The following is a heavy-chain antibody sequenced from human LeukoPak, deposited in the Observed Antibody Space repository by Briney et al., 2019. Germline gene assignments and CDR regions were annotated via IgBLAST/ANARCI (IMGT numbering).Heavy chain of an antibody. V-gene: IGHV2-70*11. J-gene: IGHJ4*02. CDR1: GSSLSTRGIR. Sequence: SGPALSKPTPTLTLTCSISGSSLSTRGIRVSWVRQPPGKAVEWLTRIAWDDDKYYSTYLKTRLTISKGTSKNQVVLTLTNMDPVDTATYYCARIYRYCSTTSCYVPDYWGQGTLVTVSS. D-gene: IGHD2-2*01. CDR3: ARIYRYCSTTSCYVPDY. CDR2: IAWDDDK.